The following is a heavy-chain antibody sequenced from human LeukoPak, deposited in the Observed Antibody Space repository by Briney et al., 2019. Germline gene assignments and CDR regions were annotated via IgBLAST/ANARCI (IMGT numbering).Heavy chain of an antibody. CDR1: GFTFSSYG. Sequence: PGGSLRLSCAASGFTFSSYGMSWVRQAPGKGLEWVSAISGSGSSTYYADSVKGRFTISRDNSKNTLYLQMNSLRAEDTAVYYCAKGKEAYDSPPGYFDYWGQGTLVTVSS. D-gene: IGHD3-22*01. CDR3: AKGKEAYDSPPGYFDY. J-gene: IGHJ4*02. V-gene: IGHV3-23*01. CDR2: ISGSGSST.